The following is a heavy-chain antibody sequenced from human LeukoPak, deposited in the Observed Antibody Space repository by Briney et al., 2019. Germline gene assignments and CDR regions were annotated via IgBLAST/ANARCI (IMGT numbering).Heavy chain of an antibody. CDR3: ARGSITRSTYSVY. J-gene: IGHJ4*02. Sequence: VASVKVSCKASGYTFTSYGIIWVRQAPGQGLEWMGWSSGYNGNTNYAEKFQGRVTMTTDSSTSTAYMELRSLRSDDTAVYYCARGSITRSTYSVYWGQGTLVTVSS. V-gene: IGHV1-18*01. D-gene: IGHD1-7*01. CDR2: SSGYNGNT. CDR1: GYTFTSYG.